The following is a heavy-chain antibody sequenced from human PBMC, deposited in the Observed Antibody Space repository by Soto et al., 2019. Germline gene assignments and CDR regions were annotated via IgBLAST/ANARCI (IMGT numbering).Heavy chain of an antibody. V-gene: IGHV3-23*01. CDR1: GFKFDDYA. J-gene: IGHJ5*02. CDR2: ISGSGRST. D-gene: IGHD2-2*01. Sequence: GGSLILSCASSGFKFDDYAMTWVRQAPGKGLEWISSISGSGRSTYYAESVKGRFIISRDNSKKILDLQMTSLRVDDTAVYYCAKGQVVPLASSDNWLEPWGQGALVSVSS. CDR3: AKGQVVPLASSDNWLEP.